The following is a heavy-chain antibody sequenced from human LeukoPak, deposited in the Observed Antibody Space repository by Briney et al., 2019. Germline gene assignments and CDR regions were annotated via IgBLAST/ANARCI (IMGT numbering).Heavy chain of an antibody. V-gene: IGHV3-30*04. CDR3: ARANRQQWLVTPFDY. J-gene: IGHJ4*02. Sequence: PGRSLRLSCAASGSTFSSYAMHWVRQAPGKGLEWVAVISYDGSNKYYVDSVKGRFTISRDNSKNTLYLQMNSLRAEDTAVYYCARANRQQWLVTPFDYWGQGTLVTVSS. D-gene: IGHD6-19*01. CDR1: GSTFSSYA. CDR2: ISYDGSNK.